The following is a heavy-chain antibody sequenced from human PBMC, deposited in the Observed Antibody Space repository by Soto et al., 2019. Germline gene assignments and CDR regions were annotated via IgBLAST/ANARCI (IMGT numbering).Heavy chain of an antibody. CDR1: GGSVSSDTHY. J-gene: IGHJ6*02. CDR2: IYSSGIT. D-gene: IGHD2-2*02. V-gene: IGHV4-61*01. Sequence: QVQLQESGPGLVKPSETLSLTCTVSGGSVSSDTHYWSWIRQPPGKRLEVIGFIYSSGITNYNPPLKSRVTMSVDTSKNQFSLKLRSVIVADTAVYHCARFVRSCSGTTCYTRADVWGQGTTVTVSS. CDR3: ARFVRSCSGTTCYTRADV.